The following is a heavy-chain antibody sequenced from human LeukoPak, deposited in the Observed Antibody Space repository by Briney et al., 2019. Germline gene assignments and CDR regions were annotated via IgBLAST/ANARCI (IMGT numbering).Heavy chain of an antibody. Sequence: GASVKVSCKASGGTFSSYAISWVRQAPGQGLEWMGGIIPMFDTPNYAQKFQGRVTITTDESTSTAYMELSSLRSEDTAMYYCARDLPDFSLRISSGGFDIWGQGTMDTVSS. CDR1: GGTFSSYA. D-gene: IGHD4-23*01. CDR3: ARDLPDFSLRISSGGFDI. CDR2: IIPMFDTP. J-gene: IGHJ3*02. V-gene: IGHV1-69*05.